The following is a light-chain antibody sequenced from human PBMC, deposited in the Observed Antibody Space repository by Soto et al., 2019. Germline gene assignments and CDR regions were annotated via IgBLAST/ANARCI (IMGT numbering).Light chain of an antibody. CDR3: QHRSNWLA. V-gene: IGKV3-11*01. J-gene: IGKJ4*01. CDR2: GAS. Sequence: EIVLTQSPATLSLSPGERATVSCRASQSVNRNLAWYQQRPGQAPRLLISGASTRATGVPARFSGSGSGTDFTLTITSLEPEDFAVYYCQHRSNWLAFGGGTKVDI. CDR1: QSVNRN.